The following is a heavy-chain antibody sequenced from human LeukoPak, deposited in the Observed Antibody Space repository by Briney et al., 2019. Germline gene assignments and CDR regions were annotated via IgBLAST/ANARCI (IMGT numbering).Heavy chain of an antibody. V-gene: IGHV4-61*02. J-gene: IGHJ4*02. CDR1: GGSISSGSYY. D-gene: IGHD3-22*01. CDR3: ARDTHYYDSSCYYSLFDY. CDR2: IYTSGST. Sequence: SETLSLTCTVSGGSISSGSYYWSWIRQPAGKGLEWIGRIYTSGSTNYNPSLKSRVTISVDTSKNQFSLKLSSVTAADTAVYYCARDTHYYDSSCYYSLFDYWGQGTLVTVSS.